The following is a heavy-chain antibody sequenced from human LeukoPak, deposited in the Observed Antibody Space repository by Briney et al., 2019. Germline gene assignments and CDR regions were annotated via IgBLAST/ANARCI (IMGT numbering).Heavy chain of an antibody. D-gene: IGHD1-1*01. CDR1: GGFISNINW. V-gene: IGHV4-4*02. CDR2: VHQSGVT. J-gene: IGHJ4*02. CDR3: VENGPWSLKY. Sequence: SETLSLTCAVSGGFISNINWWSWVRQPPGGGLEWIGEVHQSGVTNYNPSLKSRVTISLDKSNNQFSLKLNSVTAADTAVYFCVENGPWSLKYWGQGTLVTVSS.